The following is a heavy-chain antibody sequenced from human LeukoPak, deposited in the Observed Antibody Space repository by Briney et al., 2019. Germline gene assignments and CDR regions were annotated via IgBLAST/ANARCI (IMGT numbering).Heavy chain of an antibody. CDR1: GGTFSSYA. CDR3: ARDQGDWNYYNSFLPYFDY. V-gene: IGHV1-69*05. CDR2: IIPIFGTA. J-gene: IGHJ4*02. D-gene: IGHD1-7*01. Sequence: SVKVSCKASGGTFSSYAISWVRQAPGQGLEWMGRIIPIFGTANYAQKFQSRVTITTDESTRTAYMALSSLRSEDTAVYYCARDQGDWNYYNSFLPYFDYWGQGTLVTVSS.